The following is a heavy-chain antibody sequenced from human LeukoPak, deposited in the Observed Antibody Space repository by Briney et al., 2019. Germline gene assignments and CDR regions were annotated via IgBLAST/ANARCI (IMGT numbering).Heavy chain of an antibody. CDR2: ISSSSSYI. CDR3: ARDYSAWAAGTRIDY. CDR1: GFTFDDYG. Sequence: GGSLRLSCAASGFTFDDYGMSWVRQAPGKGLEWVSSISSSSSYIYYADSVKGRFTISRDNAKNSLYLQMNSLRAEDTAVYYCARDYSAWAAGTRIDYWGQGTLVTVSS. V-gene: IGHV3-21*01. J-gene: IGHJ4*02. D-gene: IGHD6-13*01.